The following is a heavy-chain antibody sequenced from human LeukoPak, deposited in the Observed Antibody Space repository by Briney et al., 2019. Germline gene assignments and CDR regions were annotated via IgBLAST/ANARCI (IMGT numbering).Heavy chain of an antibody. D-gene: IGHD6-13*01. CDR1: GFTFSNYN. Sequence: GGSLRLSCAASGFTFSNYNMSWVRQAPGKGLEWVSSISSSSSYIYYADSVKGRFTISRDNAKNSLYLQMNSLRAEDTAVYYCARHHSSSWYRFDYWGQGTLVTVSS. V-gene: IGHV3-21*01. CDR2: ISSSSSYI. CDR3: ARHHSSSWYRFDY. J-gene: IGHJ4*02.